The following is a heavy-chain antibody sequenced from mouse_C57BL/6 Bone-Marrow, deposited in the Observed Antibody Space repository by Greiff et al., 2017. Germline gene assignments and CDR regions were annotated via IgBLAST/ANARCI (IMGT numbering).Heavy chain of an antibody. J-gene: IGHJ4*01. Sequence: QVQLQQSGAELVRPGASVTLSCKASGYTFTDYEMHWVKQTPVHGLEWIGAIEPETGGTAYNQKFKGKANLAADKSSSTSYMEIRRLTSEDAAVYYCTREGVLYYSNYGAMDYWGQGTSVTVSS. CDR3: TREGVLYYSNYGAMDY. V-gene: IGHV1-15*01. CDR1: GYTFTDYE. D-gene: IGHD2-5*01. CDR2: IEPETGGT.